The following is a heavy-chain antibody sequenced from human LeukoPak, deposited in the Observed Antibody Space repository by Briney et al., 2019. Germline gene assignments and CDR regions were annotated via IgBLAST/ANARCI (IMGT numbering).Heavy chain of an antibody. D-gene: IGHD3-3*01. V-gene: IGHV3-21*01. CDR1: GFTFSSYS. CDR3: ARGTPFTIFGVVILDY. CDR2: ISSSSYI. J-gene: IGHJ4*02. Sequence: GSLRLSCAASGFTFSSYSMNWVRQAPGKGLEWVSSISSSSYIYYADSVKGRFTISRDNAKNSLYLQMNSLRAEDTAVYYCARGTPFTIFGVVILDYWGQGTLVTVSS.